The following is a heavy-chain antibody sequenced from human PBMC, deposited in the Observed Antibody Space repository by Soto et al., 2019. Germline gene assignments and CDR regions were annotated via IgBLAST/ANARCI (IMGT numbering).Heavy chain of an antibody. J-gene: IGHJ6*02. CDR2: IKQDGSEK. Sequence: ETLSLSCAASGFTFSTYWMNWVRQAPGKGLEWVAKIKQDGSEKHYVDSVKGRFTISRDNAKNSLYLQMNSLRAEDTAVYYCARGYYGMDVWGQGTTVTVSS. CDR3: ARGYYGMDV. V-gene: IGHV3-7*03. CDR1: GFTFSTYW.